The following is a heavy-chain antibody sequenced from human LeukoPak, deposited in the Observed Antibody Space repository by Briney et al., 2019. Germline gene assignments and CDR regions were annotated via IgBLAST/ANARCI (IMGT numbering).Heavy chain of an antibody. D-gene: IGHD3-22*01. CDR3: AKISYYYDSSGYYLDYFDS. Sequence: GGSLRLSCAASGFTFNSYGMSWVRQAPGKGLEWVSAISGSSDSMYYADSVKGRFTISRDNSKNTLYLQMNSLRAEDTAVYYCAKISYYYDSSGYYLDYFDSWGQGTLVTVSS. J-gene: IGHJ4*02. V-gene: IGHV3-23*01. CDR2: ISGSSDSM. CDR1: GFTFNSYG.